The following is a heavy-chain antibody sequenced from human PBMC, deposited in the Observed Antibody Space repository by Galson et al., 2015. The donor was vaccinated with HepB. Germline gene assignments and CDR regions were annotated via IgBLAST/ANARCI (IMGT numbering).Heavy chain of an antibody. CDR2: ITFGGGTT. CDR3: TAGPQPYLIEY. J-gene: IGHJ4*02. CDR1: GFTFSSYG. Sequence: SLRLSCAASGFTFSSYGMSWVRQAPGKGLEWVSAITFGGGTTYYADSLKGRFTISRDNSKDTLYLQMNSLRAEDTAVYYCTAGPQPYLIEYWGQGTLAAVSS. V-gene: IGHV3-23*01.